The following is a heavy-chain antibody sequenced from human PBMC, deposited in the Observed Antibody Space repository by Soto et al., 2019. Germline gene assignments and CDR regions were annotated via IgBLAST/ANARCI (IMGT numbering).Heavy chain of an antibody. D-gene: IGHD3-22*01. CDR2: IYPGDSDT. J-gene: IGHJ6*02. CDR3: ARQNPYYHDSSGYYNTYYYYGMDV. CDR1: GYSFTSYW. Sequence: PGESLKISCKGSGYSFTSYWIGWVRQMPGKGLEWMGIIYPGDSDTRYSPSFQGQVTISADKSISTAYLQWSSLKASDTAMYYCARQNPYYHDSSGYYNTYYYYGMDVWGQGTTVTVSS. V-gene: IGHV5-51*01.